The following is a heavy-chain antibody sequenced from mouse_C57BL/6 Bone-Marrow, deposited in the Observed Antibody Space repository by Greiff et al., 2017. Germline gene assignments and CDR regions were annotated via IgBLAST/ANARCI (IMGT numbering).Heavy chain of an antibody. CDR3: ARSLLLFAY. CDR2: IYPGSGST. Sequence: VQLQQPGAELVKPGASVKMSCKASGYTFTSYWITWVKQRPGQGLEWIGDIYPGSGSTNYNEKFKGKATLTADKSSSTAYMELRSLTSEDSAVYFCARSLLLFAYWGQGTLVTVSA. V-gene: IGHV1-55*01. D-gene: IGHD1-1*01. CDR1: GYTFTSYW. J-gene: IGHJ3*01.